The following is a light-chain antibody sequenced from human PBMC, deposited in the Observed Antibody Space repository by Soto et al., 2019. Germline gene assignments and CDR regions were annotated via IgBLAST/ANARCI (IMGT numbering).Light chain of an antibody. CDR2: EVS. CDR3: SSYTSIGTRV. Sequence: QSVLTQPASVSGSPGQSITISCTGTTSDVGGYNFVSWYQLHPGKAPKLMIFEVSNRPSGVSNRFSGSKSGNTASLTISGLQAEDEADYYCSSYTSIGTRVFGTGTKLTVL. CDR1: TSDVGGYNF. V-gene: IGLV2-14*01. J-gene: IGLJ1*01.